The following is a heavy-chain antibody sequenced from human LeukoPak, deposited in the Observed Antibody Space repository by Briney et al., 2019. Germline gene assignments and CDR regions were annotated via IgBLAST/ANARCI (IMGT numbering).Heavy chain of an antibody. Sequence: ASVKVSCKASGYTFTGYYMHWVRQAPGQGLEWIGWINPNSGGTNYAQKFQGRVTMTRDTSISTAYMELSRLRSDDTAVYYCARDRSSWSGYSRDWYFDLWGRGTLVTVSS. CDR1: GYTFTGYY. J-gene: IGHJ2*01. V-gene: IGHV1-2*02. CDR3: ARDRSSWSGYSRDWYFDL. D-gene: IGHD3-3*01. CDR2: INPNSGGT.